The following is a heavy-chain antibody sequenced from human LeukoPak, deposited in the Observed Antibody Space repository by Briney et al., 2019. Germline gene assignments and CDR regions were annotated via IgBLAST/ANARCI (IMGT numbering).Heavy chain of an antibody. CDR3: ARQAGYCSSTSCQNWFDP. Sequence: GESLQISCKGSGYSFTSYWIGWVRQMPGKGLEWMGIIYPGDSDTRYSPSFQGQVTISADKSISTAYLQWSSLKASDTAMYYCARQAGYCSSTSCQNWFDPWGQGTLVTVSS. V-gene: IGHV5-51*01. CDR1: GYSFTSYW. CDR2: IYPGDSDT. D-gene: IGHD2-2*01. J-gene: IGHJ5*02.